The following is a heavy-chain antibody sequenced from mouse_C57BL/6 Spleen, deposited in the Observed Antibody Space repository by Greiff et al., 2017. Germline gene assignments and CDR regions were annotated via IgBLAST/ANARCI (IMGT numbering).Heavy chain of an antibody. V-gene: IGHV1-55*01. J-gene: IGHJ2*01. Sequence: QVQLQQPGAELVKPGASVKMSCKASGYTFTSYWITWVKQRPGQGLEWIGDIYPGSGSTNYNEKFKSKATLTVDTSSSTAYMQLRSLTSEASAVYYCAREVTTVVSCDYWGEGTTLTVSS. CDR1: GYTFTSYW. CDR3: AREVTTVVSCDY. D-gene: IGHD1-1*01. CDR2: IYPGSGST.